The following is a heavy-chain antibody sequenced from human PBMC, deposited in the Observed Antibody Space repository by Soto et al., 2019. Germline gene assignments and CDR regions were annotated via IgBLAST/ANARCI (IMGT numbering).Heavy chain of an antibody. Sequence: GESLKISCKGSGYSFTSYWIGWVRQMPGKGLEWMGIIYPGDSDTRYSPPFQGQVTISADKSISTAYLQWSSLKASDTAMYYCARHGRITMVRGGSMVYGMDVWGQGTTVTVSS. CDR2: IYPGDSDT. V-gene: IGHV5-51*01. CDR3: ARHGRITMVRGGSMVYGMDV. D-gene: IGHD3-10*01. J-gene: IGHJ6*02. CDR1: GYSFTSYW.